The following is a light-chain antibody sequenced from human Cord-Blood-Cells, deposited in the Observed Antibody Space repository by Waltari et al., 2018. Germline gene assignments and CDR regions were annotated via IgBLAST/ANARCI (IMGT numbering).Light chain of an antibody. Sequence: EVVLTQTPGTLSLSPGERATLSCRASQSVSSSYLAWYQQKPGQAPRLLIYGASSRATGIPDRVSGSVSGTDFTLTISRLGPEDFAVYYCQQYGSSPWTFGQGTKVEIK. CDR3: QQYGSSPWT. V-gene: IGKV3-20*01. CDR1: QSVSSSY. J-gene: IGKJ1*01. CDR2: GAS.